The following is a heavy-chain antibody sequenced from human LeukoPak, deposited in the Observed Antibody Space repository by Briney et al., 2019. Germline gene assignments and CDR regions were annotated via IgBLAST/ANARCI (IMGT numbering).Heavy chain of an antibody. Sequence: PSETLSLTCTVSGGSINSGEYHWTWIRQPPGRGLEWIGYTSYSDIPDSNPSLKSRVTISLDTSKNQFSLKLTSVTAADTAVYYCAKEAAAGPLDYWGQGTLVTVSS. CDR2: TSYSDIP. CDR1: GGSINSGEYH. J-gene: IGHJ4*02. V-gene: IGHV4-31*03. D-gene: IGHD6-13*01. CDR3: AKEAAAGPLDY.